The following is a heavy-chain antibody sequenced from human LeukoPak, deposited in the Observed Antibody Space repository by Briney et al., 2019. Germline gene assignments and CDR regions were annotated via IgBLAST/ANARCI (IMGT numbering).Heavy chain of an antibody. J-gene: IGHJ5*02. CDR3: ARDEDYYDSSGYYAWWFDP. Sequence: SVKVSCKASGGTFSSYTISWVRQAPGQGLEWMGRIIPILGIANYAQKFQGRVTITADKSTSTAYMELSSLRSEDTAVYYCARDEDYYDSSGYYAWWFDPWGQGTLVTVSS. CDR1: GGTFSSYT. CDR2: IIPILGIA. D-gene: IGHD3-22*01. V-gene: IGHV1-69*04.